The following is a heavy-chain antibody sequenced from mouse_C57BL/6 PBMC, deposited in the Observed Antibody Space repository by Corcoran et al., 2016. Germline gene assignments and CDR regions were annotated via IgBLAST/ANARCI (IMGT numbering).Heavy chain of an antibody. J-gene: IGHJ3*01. CDR3: ARCHIESAHGFAY. V-gene: IGHV1-66*01. Sequence: QVQMLQSGPELVKPGASVKIYCNAYGYSFTSYYIHWVKQWPGQGLEWLGWIYPGSGNTKYNEKFKGKGTLTSDTSSSTAYMQLSSLTSEDSAVYYCARCHIESAHGFAYWGQGTLVTVSA. D-gene: IGHD1-3*01. CDR2: IYPGSGNT. CDR1: GYSFTSYY.